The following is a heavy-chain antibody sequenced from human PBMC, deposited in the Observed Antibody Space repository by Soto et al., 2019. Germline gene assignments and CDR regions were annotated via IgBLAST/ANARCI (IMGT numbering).Heavy chain of an antibody. Sequence: SETLSLTCTVSGGSIISYYWSWIRQPPGKGLEWIGYIYYSGSTNYNPSLKSRVTISVDTSKNQFSLKLSSVTAADTAVYYCSRHIGYNWNYRSHLEAFDIWGQGTMVTVSS. CDR3: SRHIGYNWNYRSHLEAFDI. V-gene: IGHV4-59*08. D-gene: IGHD1-7*01. J-gene: IGHJ3*02. CDR2: IYYSGST. CDR1: GGSIISYY.